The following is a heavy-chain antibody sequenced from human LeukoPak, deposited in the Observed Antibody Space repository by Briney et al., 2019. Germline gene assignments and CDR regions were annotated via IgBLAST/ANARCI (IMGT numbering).Heavy chain of an antibody. CDR1: GFTFSSYS. D-gene: IGHD3-9*01. V-gene: IGHV3-48*01. CDR2: ISSSSSTI. CDR3: AKDGGEYYDILTGYYPRLYYMDV. Sequence: GGSLRLSCAASGFTFSSYSMLWVRQAPGKGLEWVSYISSSSSTIYYADSVKGRFTISRDNSKNTLYLQMNSLRAEDTAVYYCAKDGGEYYDILTGYYPRLYYMDVWGKGTTVTISS. J-gene: IGHJ6*03.